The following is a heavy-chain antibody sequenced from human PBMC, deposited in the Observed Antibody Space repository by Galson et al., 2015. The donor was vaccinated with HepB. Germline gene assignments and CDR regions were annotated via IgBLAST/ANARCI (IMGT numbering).Heavy chain of an antibody. D-gene: IGHD6-13*01. Sequence: SETLSLTCTVSGGSISSYYWSWIRQPPGKGLEWIGYIYYSGSTNYNPSLKSRVTISVDTSKNQFSLKLSSVTAADTAVYYCARADSSSWSPYYFDYWGQGTLVTVSS. J-gene: IGHJ4*02. V-gene: IGHV4-59*01. CDR3: ARADSSSWSPYYFDY. CDR1: GGSISSYY. CDR2: IYYSGST.